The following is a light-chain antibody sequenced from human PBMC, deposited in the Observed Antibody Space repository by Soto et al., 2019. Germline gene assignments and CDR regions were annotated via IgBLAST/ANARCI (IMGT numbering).Light chain of an antibody. CDR3: QQYYSYPLT. CDR1: QYIHSW. V-gene: IGKV1-5*03. J-gene: IGKJ4*01. CDR2: KAS. Sequence: DIQMTQSPSTLSASVGDRVTITCRATQYIHSWLAWYQQRPGKAPKLLIYKASSLESGVPSRFSGSGSGTEFTLTISSLQPDDFATYYCQQYYSYPLTFGGGTKVEIK.